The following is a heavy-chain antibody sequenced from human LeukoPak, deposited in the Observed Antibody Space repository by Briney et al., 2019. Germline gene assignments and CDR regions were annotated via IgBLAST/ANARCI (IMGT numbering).Heavy chain of an antibody. V-gene: IGHV4-30-2*01. CDR2: IYNSGSA. CDR1: GGSISSGGHS. D-gene: IGHD6-19*01. CDR3: ATEAVVGSDGFDY. J-gene: IGHJ4*02. Sequence: PSQTLSLTCAVSGGSISSGGHSWNWIRQPQVKGLEWIGYIYNSGSAYSNQSLKSRVTISFDLTKNQFSLKINSVTAADTAVYYCATEAVVGSDGFDYWGQGTLVTVSS.